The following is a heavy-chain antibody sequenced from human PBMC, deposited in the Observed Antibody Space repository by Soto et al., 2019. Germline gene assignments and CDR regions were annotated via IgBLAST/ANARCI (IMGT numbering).Heavy chain of an antibody. CDR1: GFTFSSYA. D-gene: IGHD6-6*01. J-gene: IGHJ4*02. V-gene: IGHV3-23*01. CDR2: ISGSDDST. Sequence: EVQLLESGGGLVQPGESLRLSCAASGFTFSSYAMSWVRQAPGKGLEWVSVISGSDDSTYYADSVKGRFTISRDNSKNTLQLQVNSLRAEDTAVYYCAKRSSSSTFDSWGQGTLVTVSS. CDR3: AKRSSSSTFDS.